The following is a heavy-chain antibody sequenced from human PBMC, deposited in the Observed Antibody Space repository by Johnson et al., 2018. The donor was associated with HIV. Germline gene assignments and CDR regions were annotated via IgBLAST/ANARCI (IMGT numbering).Heavy chain of an antibody. Sequence: VQLVESGGGLVQPGGSLRLSCAASGFTVSSNYMSWVRQAPGKGLEWVSAISGRGGRTYYADSVKGRFTISRDNSKNTLYLQMNSLRAEDTAVYFCARDIQYGDYSSAASDIWGQGTMVTVSS. CDR3: ARDIQYGDYSSAASDI. CDR1: GFTVSSNY. J-gene: IGHJ3*02. V-gene: IGHV3-23*04. D-gene: IGHD4-17*01. CDR2: ISGRGGRT.